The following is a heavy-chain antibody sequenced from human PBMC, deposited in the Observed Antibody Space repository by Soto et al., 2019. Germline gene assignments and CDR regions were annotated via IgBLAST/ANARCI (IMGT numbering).Heavy chain of an antibody. CDR3: ARINWGLDHYSGMDV. V-gene: IGHV1-2*04. Sequence: QVQLVQSRAEVRRSGASVKVSCKASGYTFSDYFIQWLRQAPGQGLEWVAWINPKTAATNYAKKFQGWATVTRDTSFSTAYLELTRLRPDDTGIYYCARINWGLDHYSGMDVWAQGTAVTVSS. CDR1: GYTFSDYF. CDR2: INPKTAAT. J-gene: IGHJ6*02. D-gene: IGHD4-4*01.